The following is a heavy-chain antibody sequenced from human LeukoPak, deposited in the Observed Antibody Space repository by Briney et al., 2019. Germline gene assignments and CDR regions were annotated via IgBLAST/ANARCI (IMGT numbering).Heavy chain of an antibody. CDR2: IYTSGST. Sequence: SETLSLTCTVSGGSISSGSYYWSWIRQPAGKGLEWIGRIYTSGSTNYNPSLKSRVTISVDTSKNQFSLKLGSVTAADTAVYYCARQRTGTIYYFDYWGQGTLVTVSS. CDR3: ARQRTGTIYYFDY. J-gene: IGHJ4*02. D-gene: IGHD1-1*01. V-gene: IGHV4-61*02. CDR1: GGSISSGSYY.